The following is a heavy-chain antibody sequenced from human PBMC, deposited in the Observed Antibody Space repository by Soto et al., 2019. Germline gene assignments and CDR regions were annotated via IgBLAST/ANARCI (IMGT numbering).Heavy chain of an antibody. CDR1: GFPFDCYS. Sequence: PGGSLRLSCAVSGFPFDCYSMSWVRHAPGQGLEWLASLSSGSFYIFHADSIRGRFTISRDDAKNLLFLQMNSLTIEDTATYYCAREANTIYAPHGLDVWGQGTAVTVSS. J-gene: IGHJ6*02. CDR2: LSSGSFYI. D-gene: IGHD3-3*01. CDR3: AREANTIYAPHGLDV. V-gene: IGHV3-21*01.